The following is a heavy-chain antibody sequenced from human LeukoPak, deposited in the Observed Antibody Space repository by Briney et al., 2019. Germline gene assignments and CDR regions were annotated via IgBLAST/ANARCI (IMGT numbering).Heavy chain of an antibody. D-gene: IGHD2-2*01. CDR2: IWYDGSNK. V-gene: IGHV3-33*06. Sequence: GGSLRLSCAASGFTFSSYGMHWVRQAPGKGLEWVAVIWYDGSNKYYADSVKGRFTISRDNSKNTLYLQMNSLRAEDTAVYYCAKDPDIVVVPAAPSYMDVWGKGTTVTVSS. CDR1: GFTFSSYG. CDR3: AKDPDIVVVPAAPSYMDV. J-gene: IGHJ6*03.